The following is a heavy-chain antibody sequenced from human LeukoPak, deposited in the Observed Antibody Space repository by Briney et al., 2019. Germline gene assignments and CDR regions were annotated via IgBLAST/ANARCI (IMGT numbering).Heavy chain of an antibody. CDR1: GFTFTSYW. CDR2: INTDGTIT. Sequence: GGSLRLSCAASGFTFTSYWMHWVRQAPGKGLVWLSRINTDGTITSYADSLEGRFTISRDNAKNTVYLQMNSLRTEDTAVYYCARPGVGFDYWGQGALVTVSS. CDR3: ARPGVGFDY. V-gene: IGHV3-74*01. J-gene: IGHJ4*02.